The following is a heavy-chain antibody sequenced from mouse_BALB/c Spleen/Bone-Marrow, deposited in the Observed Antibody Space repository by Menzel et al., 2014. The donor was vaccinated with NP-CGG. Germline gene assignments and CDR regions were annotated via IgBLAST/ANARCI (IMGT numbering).Heavy chain of an antibody. CDR3: GRGFTDFDY. CDR1: GFNIKDTY. Sequence: EVQLQQSGAEFVKPGASVKLSCTASGFNIKDTYMDWVKQRPEQGLEWIGRIDPANGNTKYDPKFQGKATITADTSSNTAYLQLSSPTSEDTAVYYCGRGFTDFDYWGQGTTLTVSS. V-gene: IGHV14-3*02. J-gene: IGHJ2*01. CDR2: IDPANGNT.